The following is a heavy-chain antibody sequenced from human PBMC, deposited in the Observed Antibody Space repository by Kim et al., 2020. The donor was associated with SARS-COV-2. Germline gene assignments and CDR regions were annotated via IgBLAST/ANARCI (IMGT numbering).Heavy chain of an antibody. D-gene: IGHD5-18*01. CDR1: GYTFTSYD. J-gene: IGHJ4*02. V-gene: IGHV1-8*01. Sequence: ASVKVSCKASGYTFTSYDINWVRQATGQGLEWMGWMNPNSGNTGYAQKFQGRVTMTRNTSISTAYMELSSLRSEDTAVYYCARGTGYSYGLSYWGQGTLVTVSS. CDR2: MNPNSGNT. CDR3: ARGTGYSYGLSY.